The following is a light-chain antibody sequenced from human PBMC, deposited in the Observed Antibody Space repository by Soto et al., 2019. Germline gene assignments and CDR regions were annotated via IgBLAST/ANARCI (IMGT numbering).Light chain of an antibody. J-gene: IGKJ1*01. Sequence: DIQMTQSPSSLSASVGDRVTIACRSSHTINIYLNWYQQKPGQAPKLLIHTASTVHSGVPSRFSGCGSGTDFTLTINNLQPQDFATSYDQPSYSSVRTFGQGTKVEL. V-gene: IGKV1-39*01. CDR3: QPSYSSVRT. CDR2: TAS. CDR1: HTINIY.